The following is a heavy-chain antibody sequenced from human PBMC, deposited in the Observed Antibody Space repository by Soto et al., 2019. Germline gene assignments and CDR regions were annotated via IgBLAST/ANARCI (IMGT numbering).Heavy chain of an antibody. Sequence: GGSLRLSCAASGFTFSSYAMSWVRQAPGKWLEWVSAISGSGGSTYYADSVKGRFTISRDNSKNTLYLQMNSLRAEDTAVYYCAKDSRATYYYDSSGYPFDYWGQGXLVTVYS. CDR3: AKDSRATYYYDSSGYPFDY. D-gene: IGHD3-22*01. J-gene: IGHJ4*02. CDR2: ISGSGGST. CDR1: GFTFSSYA. V-gene: IGHV3-23*01.